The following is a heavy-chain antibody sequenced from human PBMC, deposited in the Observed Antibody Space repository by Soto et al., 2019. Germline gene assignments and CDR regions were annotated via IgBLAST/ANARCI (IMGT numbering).Heavy chain of an antibody. CDR1: GFSFSTYA. Sequence: EVQLLESGGGLVQPGGSLRLSCAASGFSFSTYAMSWVRQAPGKGLEWVSGISAGGGNTYYADSVRGRFTISRDNSKNTLDLQMSSLRAEDTALYYCAKHSEYQLLSWFDPWGQGTLVTVSS. CDR2: ISAGGGNT. V-gene: IGHV3-23*01. CDR3: AKHSEYQLLSWFDP. D-gene: IGHD2-2*01. J-gene: IGHJ5*02.